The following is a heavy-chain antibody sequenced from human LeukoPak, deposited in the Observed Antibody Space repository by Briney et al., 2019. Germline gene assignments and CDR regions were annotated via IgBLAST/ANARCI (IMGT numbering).Heavy chain of an antibody. D-gene: IGHD3-10*01. Sequence: SQTLSLTCAISGDSVSSNSAAWNWIRQSPSRGLEWLGRTYYRSKWYNDYAVSVKSRITINPDTSKNQFSLQLNSVTPEDTAVYYCARDHFGRGARLPDMVRGVISYYFDYWGQGTLVTVSS. J-gene: IGHJ4*02. CDR1: GDSVSSNSAA. CDR3: ARDHFGRGARLPDMVRGVISYYFDY. V-gene: IGHV6-1*01. CDR2: TYYRSKWYN.